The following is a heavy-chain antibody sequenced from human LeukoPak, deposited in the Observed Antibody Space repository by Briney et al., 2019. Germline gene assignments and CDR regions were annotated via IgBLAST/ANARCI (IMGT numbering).Heavy chain of an antibody. Sequence: GGSLRLSCAASGFTFRSYAMHWVRRAPGKGLEWVAVISFDGSSKYYADSVKGRFTISRDNSKNTLYLQMNSLRAQDTAVYYCARGGPLTVTTLWYFDLWGRGTLVTVSP. CDR3: ARGGPLTVTTLWYFDL. V-gene: IGHV3-30*04. CDR2: ISFDGSSK. CDR1: GFTFRSYA. J-gene: IGHJ2*01. D-gene: IGHD4-17*01.